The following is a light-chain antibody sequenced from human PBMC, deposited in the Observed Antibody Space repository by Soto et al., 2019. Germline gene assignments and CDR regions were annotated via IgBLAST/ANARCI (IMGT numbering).Light chain of an antibody. CDR3: QHYGNSLWT. J-gene: IGKJ1*01. CDR1: QSVTSNY. V-gene: IGKV3-20*01. CDR2: GAS. Sequence: EVVLTQSPGTLSLSPGERATLSCRASQSVTSNYLAWYQQKPGQSPRLLIYGASSRATGIPDRFSGSGSGTDFTLTISRLEPEDFAVYYCQHYGNSLWTFGQGTMVDI.